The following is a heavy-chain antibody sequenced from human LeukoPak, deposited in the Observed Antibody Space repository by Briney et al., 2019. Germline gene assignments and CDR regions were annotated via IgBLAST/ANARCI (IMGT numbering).Heavy chain of an antibody. Sequence: ASVKVSCKASGYTFTSYGISWVRQAPGQGLEWMGWISAYNGNTNYAQKLQGRVTMTTDTSTSTAYMELRSLRSDGTAVYYCARGTSRDYYDSSGYYYEDWFDPWGQGTLVTVSS. J-gene: IGHJ5*02. V-gene: IGHV1-18*01. D-gene: IGHD3-22*01. CDR1: GYTFTSYG. CDR3: ARGTSRDYYDSSGYYYEDWFDP. CDR2: ISAYNGNT.